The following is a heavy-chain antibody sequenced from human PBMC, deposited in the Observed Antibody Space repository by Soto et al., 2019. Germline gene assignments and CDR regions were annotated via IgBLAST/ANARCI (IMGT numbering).Heavy chain of an antibody. Sequence: SETLSLTCAVYGGSFSGYYWSWIRQPPGKGLEWIGEINHSGSTNYNPSLKSRVTISVDTSKNQFSLKLSSVTAADTAVYYCARGLYCSSTSCYFGYYYYGMDVWGQGTTVTVSS. V-gene: IGHV4-34*01. D-gene: IGHD2-2*01. CDR2: INHSGST. J-gene: IGHJ6*02. CDR3: ARGLYCSSTSCYFGYYYYGMDV. CDR1: GGSFSGYY.